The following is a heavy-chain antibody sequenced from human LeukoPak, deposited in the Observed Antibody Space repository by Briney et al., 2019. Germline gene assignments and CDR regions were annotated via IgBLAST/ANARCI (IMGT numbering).Heavy chain of an antibody. CDR3: ARSRLPNWFDP. CDR1: GFTFSSYE. CDR2: ISSSGSTI. J-gene: IGHJ5*02. D-gene: IGHD5/OR15-5a*01. Sequence: PGGSLRLSCAASGFTFSSYEMNWVRQAPGKGLEWVSYISSSGSTIYYADSVKGRFTISRDNAKNSLYLQMNSLRAGDTAVYYCARSRLPNWFDPWGQGTLVTVSS. V-gene: IGHV3-48*03.